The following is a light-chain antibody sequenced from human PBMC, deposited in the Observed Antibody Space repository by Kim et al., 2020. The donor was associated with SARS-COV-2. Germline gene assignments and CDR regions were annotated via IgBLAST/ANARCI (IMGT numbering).Light chain of an antibody. CDR3: LQTTLWPYT. CDR1: HMLVQCVGTTY. Sequence: QPSYISGRASHMLVQCVGTTYLNCFHQMPGQSPRHLFYKIANRDAGVPDRFSGSGSCTYFTLEISRVEAEDVGVYYSLQTTLWPYTFGQGTKLEI. CDR2: KIA. J-gene: IGKJ2*01. V-gene: IGKV2-30*02.